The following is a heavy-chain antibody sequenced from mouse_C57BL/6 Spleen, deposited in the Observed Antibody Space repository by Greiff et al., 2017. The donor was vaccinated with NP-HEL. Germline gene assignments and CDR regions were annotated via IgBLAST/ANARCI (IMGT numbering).Heavy chain of an antibody. Sequence: VQLQQPGAELVMPGASVKLSCKASGYTFTSYWMHWVKQRPGQGLEWIGEIDPSDSYTNYTQKFKGKSTLTVDKSSSTADMQLSSLTSEDSAVYYSARWSTVVAPGYFDVWGTGTTVTVSS. CDR3: ARWSTVVAPGYFDV. CDR1: GYTFTSYW. V-gene: IGHV1-69*01. J-gene: IGHJ1*03. D-gene: IGHD1-1*01. CDR2: IDPSDSYT.